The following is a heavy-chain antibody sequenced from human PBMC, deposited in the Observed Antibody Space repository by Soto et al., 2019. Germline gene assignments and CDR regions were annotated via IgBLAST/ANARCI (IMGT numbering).Heavy chain of an antibody. CDR1: GGTFSSYA. CDR2: FIPMFNRP. V-gene: IGHV1-69*01. J-gene: IGHJ6*02. CDR3: ARGQFHHVSNYYYALDV. Sequence: QVQLVQSGAEVKKPGSSVKVSCKASGGTFSSYAISWVRQAPGQGLEGMGGFIPMFNRPHSARKFQGRVTITADEYTSKAYMDLSSLRSEDTAVYYCARGQFHHVSNYYYALDVWGQGTTVTVSS.